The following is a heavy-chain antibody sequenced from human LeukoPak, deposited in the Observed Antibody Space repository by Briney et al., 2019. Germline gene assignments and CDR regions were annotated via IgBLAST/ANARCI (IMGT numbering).Heavy chain of an antibody. Sequence: PSETLSLTCTVSGGSISSGGYYWSWIRQHPGKGLEWIGYIYYSGSTYYNPSLKSRVTISVDTSKNRFSLKLSSVTAADTAVYYCARANPTLLDYWGQGTLVTVSS. V-gene: IGHV4-31*03. J-gene: IGHJ4*02. D-gene: IGHD1-14*01. CDR2: IYYSGST. CDR3: ARANPTLLDY. CDR1: GGSISSGGYY.